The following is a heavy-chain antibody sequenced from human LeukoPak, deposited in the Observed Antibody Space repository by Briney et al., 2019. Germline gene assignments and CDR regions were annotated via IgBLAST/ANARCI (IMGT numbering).Heavy chain of an antibody. CDR3: ARAAVRGVVDY. D-gene: IGHD3-10*01. Sequence: PSETLSLTCTVSGGSISSYYWSWIRQPPGKGLEWIGYIYYSGSTNCNPSLKSRVTISVDTSKNQFSLKLSSVTAADTAVYYCARAAVRGVVDYWGQGTLVTVSS. CDR1: GGSISSYY. CDR2: IYYSGST. V-gene: IGHV4-59*01. J-gene: IGHJ4*02.